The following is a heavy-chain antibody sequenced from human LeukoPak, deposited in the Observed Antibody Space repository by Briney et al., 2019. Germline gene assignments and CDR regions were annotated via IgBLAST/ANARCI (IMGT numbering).Heavy chain of an antibody. V-gene: IGHV4-4*07. D-gene: IGHD3-22*01. CDR3: ARRSYSSGYYYFDY. Sequence: TSETLSLTCTVSGGSISSYYWSWIRQPAGKGLEWIGRIYTSGSTNYNPSLKSRVTISVDTSKNQFSLKLSSVTAADTAVYYCARRSYSSGYYYFDYWGQGTLVTVSS. J-gene: IGHJ4*02. CDR2: IYTSGST. CDR1: GGSISSYY.